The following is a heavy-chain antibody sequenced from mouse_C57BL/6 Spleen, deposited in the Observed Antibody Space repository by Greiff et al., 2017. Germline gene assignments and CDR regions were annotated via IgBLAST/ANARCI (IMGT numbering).Heavy chain of an antibody. D-gene: IGHD2-2*01. J-gene: IGHJ3*01. CDR1: GYTFTDYN. V-gene: IGHV1-18*01. CDR2: INPNNGGT. Sequence: VQLQQSGPELVKPGASVKIPCKASGYTFTDYNMDWVKQSHGKSLEWIGDINPNNGGTIYNQKFKGKATLTVDKSSSTAYMELRSLTSEDTAVYYGARRVYGYDAFAYWGQGTLVTVSA. CDR3: ARRVYGYDAFAY.